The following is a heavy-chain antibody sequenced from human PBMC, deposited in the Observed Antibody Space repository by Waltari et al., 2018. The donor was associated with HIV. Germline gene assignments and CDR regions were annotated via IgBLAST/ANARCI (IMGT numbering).Heavy chain of an antibody. CDR1: GGTFTNSA. D-gene: IGHD3-10*01. J-gene: IGHJ5*02. CDR3: VRALIRGTIVTRWFDP. Sequence: QVQLVQSGAEVRKPGSSVRVSCKTSGGTFTNSAFIWVRQAPGQGLEWMGGIIPPLGSANDAQRVQGRLIITADASTYTAYMELSSVTSEDTAVYYCVRALIRGTIVTRWFDPWGQGSLVTVSS. V-gene: IGHV1-69*01. CDR2: IIPPLGSA.